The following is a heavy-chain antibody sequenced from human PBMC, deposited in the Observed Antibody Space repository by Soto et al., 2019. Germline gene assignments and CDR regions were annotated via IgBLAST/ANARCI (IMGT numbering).Heavy chain of an antibody. CDR2: IYYSGST. D-gene: IGHD6-13*01. V-gene: IGHV4-59*01. Sequence: SETLSLPCTVSGGSIHSYYWSRIRQPPGKGLEWIGYIYYSGSTNYNPSLKSRVTISVDTSKNQFSLKLSSVTAADTAVYYCAREGAAAGNPYFDYWGQGTLVTVSS. CDR1: GGSIHSYY. J-gene: IGHJ4*02. CDR3: AREGAAAGNPYFDY.